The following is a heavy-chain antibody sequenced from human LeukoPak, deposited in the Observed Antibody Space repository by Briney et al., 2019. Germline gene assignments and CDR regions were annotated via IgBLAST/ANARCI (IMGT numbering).Heavy chain of an antibody. CDR2: IHPGDSDT. CDR1: GYSFTSYW. D-gene: IGHD6-13*01. Sequence: GESLKISCKGSGYSFTSYWIGLVRQRPGKGLEWMGIIHPGDSDTRYSPSLQGQVTISADKSISTAYVQWSSLKASDTAMYYCARMGSSSSWSRTPREYWGQAILVTVSS. V-gene: IGHV5-51*01. J-gene: IGHJ4*02. CDR3: ARMGSSSSWSRTPREY.